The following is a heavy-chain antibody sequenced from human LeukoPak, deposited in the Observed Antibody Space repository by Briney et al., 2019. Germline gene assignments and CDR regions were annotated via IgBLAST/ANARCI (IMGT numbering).Heavy chain of an antibody. D-gene: IGHD6-13*01. V-gene: IGHV1-18*01. Sequence: ASVTVSCKASGYTFGSYGISWVRQAPGQGLEWMGWINGYNGNTKYAQKVQGRVAMTTDTSTSTAYMELRSLRSDDTAVYYCARDRGIAEADSFDPWGQGTLVTVSS. CDR3: ARDRGIAEADSFDP. J-gene: IGHJ5*02. CDR2: INGYNGNT. CDR1: GYTFGSYG.